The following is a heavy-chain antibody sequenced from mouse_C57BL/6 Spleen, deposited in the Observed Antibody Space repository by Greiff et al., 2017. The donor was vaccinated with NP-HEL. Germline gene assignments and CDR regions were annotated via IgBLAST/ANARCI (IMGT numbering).Heavy chain of an antibody. CDR1: GYTFTDYN. Sequence: VQLKESGPELVKPGASVKMSCKASGYTFTDYNMHWVKQSHGKSLEWIGYINPNNGGTSYNQKFKGKATLTVNKSSSTAYMELRSLTSEDSAVYYCARVQSSYYSNYVYAMDYWGQGTSVTVSS. CDR2: INPNNGGT. CDR3: ARVQSSYYSNYVYAMDY. V-gene: IGHV1-22*01. D-gene: IGHD2-5*01. J-gene: IGHJ4*01.